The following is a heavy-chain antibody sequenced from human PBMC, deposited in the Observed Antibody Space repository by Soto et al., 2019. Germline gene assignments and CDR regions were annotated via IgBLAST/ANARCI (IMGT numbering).Heavy chain of an antibody. CDR2: INWNGAYS. Sequence: EVQLVESGGNLARPGESLRLSCAASGCKFDDYAFHWVRQAPRKGPEWVSGINWNGAYSGYADSVKGRFTISRDNAGNFVYLQMDTLRPEDTALYYCARVHSSGWYVEPYDAWGQGTMVTVSS. J-gene: IGHJ3*01. V-gene: IGHV3-9*01. CDR3: ARVHSSGWYVEPYDA. D-gene: IGHD6-19*01. CDR1: GCKFDDYA.